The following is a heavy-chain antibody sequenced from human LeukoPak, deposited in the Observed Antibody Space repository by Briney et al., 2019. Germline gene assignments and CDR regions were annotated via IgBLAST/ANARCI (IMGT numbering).Heavy chain of an antibody. V-gene: IGHV3-7*01. J-gene: IGHJ5*02. Sequence: GGSLRLSCAASGFTFSRYWMSWVRQAPGKGLEWVANIKEDGSEKYYVDSVRGRFTISRDNAKNSLYLQMNSLRVDDPAMYYCTREAAWGRGTLVTVSS. CDR3: TREAA. CDR2: IKEDGSEK. CDR1: GFTFSRYW.